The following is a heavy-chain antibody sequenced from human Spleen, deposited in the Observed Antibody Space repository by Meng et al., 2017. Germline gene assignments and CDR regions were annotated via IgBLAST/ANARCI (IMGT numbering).Heavy chain of an antibody. CDR3: VRSSGWVKTGFDT. V-gene: IGHV4-39*01. J-gene: IGHJ5*02. CDR1: GGSISTSGYY. Sequence: LQESCPGLVRPSDALSLTCSVSGGSISTSGYYWGWIRQPPGKGLEWIGSIGHSGFTYYTPSLKSRVTVSIETSRNQFSMWLTSVTAADTAVYYCVRSSGWVKTGFDTWGKGTLVTVSS. CDR2: IGHSGFT. D-gene: IGHD6-19*01.